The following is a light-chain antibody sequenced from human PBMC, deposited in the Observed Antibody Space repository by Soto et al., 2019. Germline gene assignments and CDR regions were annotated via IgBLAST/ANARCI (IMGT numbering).Light chain of an antibody. J-gene: IGLJ1*01. V-gene: IGLV2-14*01. Sequence: LSQPASVAGSSGQSIAISCTGTSSDVGGYNYVSWYQQHPGKAPKLIIYDVTNRPSGVSDRLSGSKSGNTASLTISGLQAEDEADYYCSSFTSSSTYVFGSGTKVTVL. CDR2: DVT. CDR1: SSDVGGYNY. CDR3: SSFTSSSTYV.